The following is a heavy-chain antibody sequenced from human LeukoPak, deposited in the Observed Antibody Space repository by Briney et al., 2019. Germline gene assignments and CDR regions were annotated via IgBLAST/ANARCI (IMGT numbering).Heavy chain of an antibody. Sequence: PSETLSLTCTVSGGPISCYYWSWIRQPPGKGLEWIGYIHYSGSTNHNLSLKSRDTISVDMYKNQLSLKLSSVTAADTAVYYCARESITARRGAFDIWGQGTMVTVSS. J-gene: IGHJ3*02. V-gene: IGHV4-59*12. D-gene: IGHD6-6*01. CDR1: GGPISCYY. CDR2: IHYSGST. CDR3: ARESITARRGAFDI.